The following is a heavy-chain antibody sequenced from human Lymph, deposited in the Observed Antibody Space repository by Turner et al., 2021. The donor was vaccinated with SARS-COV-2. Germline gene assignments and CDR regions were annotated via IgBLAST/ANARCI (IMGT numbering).Heavy chain of an antibody. CDR1: PNTFTGYY. J-gene: IGHJ4*02. CDR3: VRGESIAGAGTQFFDY. V-gene: IGHV1-2*02. CDR2: INPNSGST. D-gene: IGHD6-19*01. Sequence: QLPRVQSGADVKTPVASVSVSCNVSPNTFTGYYMLWVRQAPGQGLEWMGWINPNSGSTSYAQKFQGRVTMTRDTSISTAYMELSRLRSDDTAMYYCVRGESIAGAGTQFFDYWGQGTLVTISS.